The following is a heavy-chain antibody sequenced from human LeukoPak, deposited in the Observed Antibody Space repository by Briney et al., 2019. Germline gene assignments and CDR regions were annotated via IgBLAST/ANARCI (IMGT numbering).Heavy chain of an antibody. D-gene: IGHD3-22*01. CDR3: ARLYYDSTGLFDY. CDR1: GFTFSSYS. V-gene: IGHV3-21*01. CDR2: ISSSSSSYI. Sequence: GGSLRLSCAASGFTFSSYSMNWVRQAPGKGLEWVSSISSSSSSYIYYADSVKDRFTISRDNAKNSLYLQMNSLRAEDTAVYYCARLYYDSTGLFDYWGQGTLVTVSS. J-gene: IGHJ4*02.